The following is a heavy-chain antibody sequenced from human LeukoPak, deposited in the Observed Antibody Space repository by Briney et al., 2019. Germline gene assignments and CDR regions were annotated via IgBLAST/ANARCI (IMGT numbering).Heavy chain of an antibody. V-gene: IGHV3-7*01. J-gene: IGHJ4*02. CDR2: INEGGSEK. D-gene: IGHD6-19*01. CDR1: GFTFSKYW. CDR3: ARVSRQWPDDY. Sequence: GGSLRLSCAVSGFTFSKYWMSWVRRAPGRGLEWVAKINEGGSEKYYVDSVKGRFTISRDNAKNSLYLQMNSLRAEDTAVYYCARVSRQWPDDYWGQGTLVTVSS.